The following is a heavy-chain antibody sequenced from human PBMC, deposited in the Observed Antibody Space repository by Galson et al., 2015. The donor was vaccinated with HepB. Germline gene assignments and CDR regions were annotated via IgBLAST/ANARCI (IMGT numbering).Heavy chain of an antibody. D-gene: IGHD3-16*01. V-gene: IGHV1-46*01. Sequence: SVKVSCKASGYTFTSYYMHWVRQAPGQGLEWMGIINPSGGSTSYAQKFQGRVTMTRDTSTSTVYMELSSLRSEDTAVYYCAREQARYVWGSNLLGRTPYSSGMDVWGQGTPVTVSS. CDR1: GYTFTSYY. J-gene: IGHJ6*02. CDR2: INPSGGST. CDR3: AREQARYVWGSNLLGRTPYSSGMDV.